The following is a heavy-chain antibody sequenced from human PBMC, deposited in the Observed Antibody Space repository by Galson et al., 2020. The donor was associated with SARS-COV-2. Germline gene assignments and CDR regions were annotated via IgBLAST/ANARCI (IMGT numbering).Heavy chain of an antibody. CDR1: GFTFSGYY. J-gene: IGHJ3*02. V-gene: IGHV3-11*01. Sequence: GGSLRLSCAPSGFTFSGYYMSWIRQAPGKGLEWLSYITGDSTTYYADSVRERFTISRDNAKNSLYLQMNSLRAEDTAVYYCARESVSSIKTGTTSAFDIWGQGTMVTVAS. D-gene: IGHD1-1*01. CDR3: ARESVSSIKTGTTSAFDI. CDR2: ITGDSTT.